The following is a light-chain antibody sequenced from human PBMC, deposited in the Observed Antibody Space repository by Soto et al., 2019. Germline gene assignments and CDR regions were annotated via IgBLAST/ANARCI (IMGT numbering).Light chain of an antibody. CDR1: NSDVGSYYL. V-gene: IGLV2-23*01. CDR3: CTYAADSTFVI. Sequence: QSALTQPASVSGSPGQSITISCTGTNSDVGSYYLVSWYQQHPGKAPKLMIYEGSKRPSGVSSRFSGSKSDNTASLTISGLLTEDEADYYGCTYAADSTFVIFGGGTKVTVL. CDR2: EGS. J-gene: IGLJ2*01.